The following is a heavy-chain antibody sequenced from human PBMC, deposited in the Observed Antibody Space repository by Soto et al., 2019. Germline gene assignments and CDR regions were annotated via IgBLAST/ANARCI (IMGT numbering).Heavy chain of an antibody. CDR3: ARGGGVGVAGSAAFDM. D-gene: IGHD6-19*01. J-gene: IGHJ3*02. Sequence: QLHLVQSGAVVKKPGASVTVSCSASGYPVTAYYMHWVRQAPGRGLEWMGGINPATGAAKYTQTFQGRVTMTRDTSTSTVFMELSGLTSADTAVFYCARGGGVGVAGSAAFDMWGHGTLVPVSS. V-gene: IGHV1-2*02. CDR1: GYPVTAYY. CDR2: INPATGAA.